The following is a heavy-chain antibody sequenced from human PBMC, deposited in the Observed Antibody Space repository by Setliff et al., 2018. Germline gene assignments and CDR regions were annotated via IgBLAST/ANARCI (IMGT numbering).Heavy chain of an antibody. CDR1: GFMFGSYA. CDR2: ISYDGSHD. CDR3: ARDGKQYYYDSTGYYRNWFDP. J-gene: IGHJ5*02. Sequence: PGGSLRLSCAASGFMFGSYAMHWVRQAPGRGPEWLAVISYDGSHDYYADSVRGRFTISRDNSNNTLYMQMSSLRAEDTAIYSCARDGKQYYYDSTGYYRNWFDPWGQGTLVTVS. D-gene: IGHD3-22*01. V-gene: IGHV3-30-3*01.